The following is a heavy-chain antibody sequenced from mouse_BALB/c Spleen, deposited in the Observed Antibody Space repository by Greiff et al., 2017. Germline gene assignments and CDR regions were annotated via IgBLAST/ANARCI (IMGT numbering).Heavy chain of an antibody. CDR2: ISSGGGNT. D-gene: IGHD2-14*01. J-gene: IGHJ2*01. Sequence: EVQGVESGGGLVKPGGSLKLSCAASGFTFSSYTMSWVRQTPEKRLEWVATISSGGGNTYYPDSVKGRFTISRDNAKNNLYLQMSSLRSEDTALYYCARYRSYYFDYWGQGTTLTVSS. CDR3: ARYRSYYFDY. V-gene: IGHV5-9*03. CDR1: GFTFSSYT.